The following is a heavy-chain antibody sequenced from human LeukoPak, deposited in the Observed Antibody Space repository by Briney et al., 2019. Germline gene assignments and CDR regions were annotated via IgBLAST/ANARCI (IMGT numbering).Heavy chain of an antibody. D-gene: IGHD6-6*01. V-gene: IGHV1-18*01. CDR1: GYTFTSYD. CDR2: ISAYNGNT. CDR3: ARQSSGDAFDI. J-gene: IGHJ3*02. Sequence: ASVKVSCKASGYTFTSYDINWVRQATGQGLEWMGWISAYNGNTNYAQKLQGRVTMTTDTSTSTAYMELRSLRSDDTAVYYCARQSSGDAFDIWGQGTMVTVSS.